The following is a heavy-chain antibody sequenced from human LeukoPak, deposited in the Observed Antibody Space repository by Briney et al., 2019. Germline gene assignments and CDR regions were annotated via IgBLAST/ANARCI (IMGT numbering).Heavy chain of an antibody. CDR3: VTGRGDL. Sequence: PGGSLRLSCAASGFKLDDYWMNWVRQTPGKGLEWVAIIKQDGSEKFYVDSVKGQFIISRDNVKSSLSLQMNSVRAEDAGVYYCVTGRGDLWGQGTPVTVSS. CDR2: IKQDGSEK. CDR1: GFKLDDYW. V-gene: IGHV3-7*01. J-gene: IGHJ5*02.